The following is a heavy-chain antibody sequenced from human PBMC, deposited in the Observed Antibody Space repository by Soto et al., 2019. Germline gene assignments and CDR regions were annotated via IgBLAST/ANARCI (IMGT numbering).Heavy chain of an antibody. J-gene: IGHJ3*01. CDR1: GGTFSSYA. V-gene: IGHV1-69*13. Sequence: SVKVSCKASGGTFSSYAISWVRQAPGQGLEWMGGIIPIFGTANYAQKFQGRVTITADESTSTAYMELSSLRSEDTAVYYCVRQYSGDCSGGLCYHAFDVWGQGTMVTV. CDR3: VRQYSGDCSGGLCYHAFDV. CDR2: IIPIFGTA. D-gene: IGHD2-15*01.